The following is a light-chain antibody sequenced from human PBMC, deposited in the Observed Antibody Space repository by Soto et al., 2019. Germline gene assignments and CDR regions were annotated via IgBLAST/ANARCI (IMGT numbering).Light chain of an antibody. CDR3: QTWGTGIRV. Sequence: QSVLTQSPSASASLGASVKLTCTLSSGHSSYAIAWHQQQPEKGPRYLMKLNSDGSHSKGDGIPDRFSGSSSGAERYRTNSSHQSEDEAAYYCQTWGTGIRVFGGGTKLTVL. CDR2: LNSDGSH. V-gene: IGLV4-69*01. CDR1: SGHSSYA. J-gene: IGLJ3*02.